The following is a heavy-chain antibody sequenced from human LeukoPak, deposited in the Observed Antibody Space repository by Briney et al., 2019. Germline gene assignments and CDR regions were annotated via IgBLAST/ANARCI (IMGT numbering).Heavy chain of an antibody. CDR2: IYSGGST. D-gene: IGHD3-10*01. CDR1: GFTVSSNY. V-gene: IGHV3-53*01. J-gene: IGHJ6*02. CDR3: ARERTWFGELSYGMDV. Sequence: GGSLRLSCAASGFTVSSNYMSWVRQAPGKGLEWVSVIYSGGSTYYADSVKGRFTISRDNSKNTLYLQMNSLRAEDTAVYYCARERTWFGELSYGMDVWGQGTTVTVSS.